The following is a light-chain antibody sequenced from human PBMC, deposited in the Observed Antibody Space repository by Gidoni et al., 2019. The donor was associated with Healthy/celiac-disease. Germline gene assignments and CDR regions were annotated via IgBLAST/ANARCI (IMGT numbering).Light chain of an antibody. V-gene: IGKV3-20*01. CDR1: QSVSSSY. J-gene: IGKJ1*01. Sequence: EIVLTQSPGTVSLSPGERATLSCRASQSVSSSYLAWYQQKPGQAPRLLIYGASSRATGITDRFSGSGSGTDFTLTISRLEPEDFAVYYCQQYGSSPQTFGQGTKVEIK. CDR3: QQYGSSPQT. CDR2: GAS.